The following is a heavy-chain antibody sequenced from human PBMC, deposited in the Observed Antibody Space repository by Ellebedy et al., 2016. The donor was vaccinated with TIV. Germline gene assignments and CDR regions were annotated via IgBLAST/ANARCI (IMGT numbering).Heavy chain of an antibody. D-gene: IGHD4-17*01. CDR3: ATDGSYGDYLTPTHAFVI. V-gene: IGHV3-7*01. CDR2: INQDGSEK. CDR1: GFTFSSDW. J-gene: IGHJ3*02. Sequence: GGSLRLSCAASGFTFSSDWMTWVRQAPGRGREGVATINQDGSEKFYVDSVNGRFTVSRDNAKNSLYLHLNSLRAEDTAMYYCATDGSYGDYLTPTHAFVIWGPGTMVTVSS.